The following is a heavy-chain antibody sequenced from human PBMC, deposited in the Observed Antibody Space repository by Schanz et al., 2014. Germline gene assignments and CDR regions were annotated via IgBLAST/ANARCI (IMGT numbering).Heavy chain of an antibody. Sequence: QVQLQESGPGLVKPSGTLSLTCTVSGGSINSYYWNWIRQPPGKGLEWIGHIYSRGNANYNPSLQSRVTISLDTSKAQVSLRLNSVSAADTAVYYCAAVGGDWGQGTLVTVYS. CDR3: AAVGGD. CDR2: IYSRGNA. V-gene: IGHV4-59*08. D-gene: IGHD3-16*01. CDR1: GGSINSYY. J-gene: IGHJ4*02.